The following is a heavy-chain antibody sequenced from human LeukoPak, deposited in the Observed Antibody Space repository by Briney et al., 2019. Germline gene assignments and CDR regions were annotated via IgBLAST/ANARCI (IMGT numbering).Heavy chain of an antibody. D-gene: IGHD4-17*01. CDR3: AGGSIYGDYGLDY. CDR2: ISSSSSYI. CDR1: GFTFSSYS. J-gene: IGHJ4*02. Sequence: PGGSLRLSCAASGFTFSSYSMNWVRQAPGKGLEWVSSISSSSSYIYYADSVKGRFTISRDNAKNSLYLQMNSLRAEDTAVYYCAGGSIYGDYGLDYWGQGTLVTVSS. V-gene: IGHV3-21*01.